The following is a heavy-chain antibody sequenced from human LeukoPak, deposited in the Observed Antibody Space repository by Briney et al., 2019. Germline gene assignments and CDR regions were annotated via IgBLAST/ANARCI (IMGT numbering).Heavy chain of an antibody. Sequence: GRSLRLSCTASGFTFSDYDMHWVRQAPGKGLEWVANIKQDGGEKVYVDSVKGRFTISRDNAKNSLYLQMNSLRAEDTAVYYCARAKTCGGDCYHFDYWGQGTLVTVSS. D-gene: IGHD2-21*02. CDR1: GFTFSDYD. CDR2: IKQDGGEK. CDR3: ARAKTCGGDCYHFDY. J-gene: IGHJ4*02. V-gene: IGHV3-7*03.